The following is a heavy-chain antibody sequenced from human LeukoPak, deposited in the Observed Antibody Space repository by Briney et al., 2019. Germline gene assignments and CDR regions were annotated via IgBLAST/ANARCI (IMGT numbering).Heavy chain of an antibody. D-gene: IGHD3-10*01. CDR3: AKDLVPYYYYYGMDV. Sequence: GSLRLSCAASGFTFNSYGMHWVRQAPGKGLEWVAVISYDGSNKYYADSVKGRFTISRDNSKNTLYLQMNSLRAEDTAVYYCAKDLVPYYYYYGMDVWGQGTTVTVSS. V-gene: IGHV3-30*18. CDR2: ISYDGSNK. J-gene: IGHJ6*02. CDR1: GFTFNSYG.